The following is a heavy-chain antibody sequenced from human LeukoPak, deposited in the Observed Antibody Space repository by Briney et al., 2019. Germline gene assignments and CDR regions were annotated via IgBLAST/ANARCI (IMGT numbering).Heavy chain of an antibody. J-gene: IGHJ4*02. V-gene: IGHV4-31*03. D-gene: IGHD5-24*01. CDR2: IYYSGTT. CDR1: GGSISSGGYY. CDR3: ARTAGLHQDY. Sequence: PSQTLSLTCTVSGGSISSGGYYWSWIRQHPGKGLEGIGYIYYSGTTYYNPSLKSRVIISVDTSQNQFSLNLSSVTAADTAVYYCARTAGLHQDYWGQGTLVTVSS.